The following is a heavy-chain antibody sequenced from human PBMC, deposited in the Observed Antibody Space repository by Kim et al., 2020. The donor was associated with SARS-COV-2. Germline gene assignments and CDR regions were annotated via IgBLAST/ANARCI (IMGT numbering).Heavy chain of an antibody. V-gene: IGHV3-74*01. CDR1: GFTFSTSW. CDR3: TRDVFNSYDY. D-gene: IGHD3-3*01. J-gene: IGHJ4*02. Sequence: GGSLRLSCAASGFTFSTSWMHWVRQVPGKGLVCVSYIKGDGSVTAYADSVRGRFTISRDNAKNTLYLQMNSLRDEDTAVYYCTRDVFNSYDYWGQGALVSVSS. CDR2: IKGDGSVT.